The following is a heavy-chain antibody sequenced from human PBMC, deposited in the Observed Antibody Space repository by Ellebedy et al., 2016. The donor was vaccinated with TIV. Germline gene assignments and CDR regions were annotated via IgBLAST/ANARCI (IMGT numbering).Heavy chain of an antibody. D-gene: IGHD3-10*01. Sequence: GGSLRLXXANSGFPVRIPRRLTRRQARGKGLEWVAVIWYDGSNKYYADSVKGRFTISRDNSKSTLYLQMNSLRAEDTAVYYCARDGGSMVRGVPFDYWGQGTLVTVSS. CDR2: IWYDGSNK. CDR1: GFPVRIPR. J-gene: IGHJ4*02. V-gene: IGHV3-33*01. CDR3: ARDGGSMVRGVPFDY.